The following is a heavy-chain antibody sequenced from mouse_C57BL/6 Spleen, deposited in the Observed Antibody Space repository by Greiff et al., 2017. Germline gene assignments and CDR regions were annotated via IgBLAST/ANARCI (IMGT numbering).Heavy chain of an antibody. CDR1: GFTFSSYG. CDR3: ARHEDGSTSFDY. J-gene: IGHJ2*01. CDR2: ISSGGSYT. D-gene: IGHD1-1*01. V-gene: IGHV5-6*01. Sequence: EVKLVESGGDLVKPGGSLKLSCAASGFTFSSYGMSWVRQTPDKRLEWVATISSGGSYTYYPDSVKGRITISRDNAKNTLYLQMSSLKSEDTAMYYCARHEDGSTSFDYWGQGTTLTVSS.